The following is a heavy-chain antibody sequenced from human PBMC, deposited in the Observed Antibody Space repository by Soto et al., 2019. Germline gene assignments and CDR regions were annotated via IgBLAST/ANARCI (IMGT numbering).Heavy chain of an antibody. CDR1: GGSVSNSNYY. V-gene: IGHV4-39*01. CDR2: VYYRATS. CDR3: VSQRTSVLTQDYFDY. J-gene: IGHJ4*02. D-gene: IGHD2-8*01. Sequence: PSETRSRTGTVSGGSVSNSNYYWGWIRQSPGKGLPWLGSVYYRATSSSKSYVKRRITISVHTPKRQCSLNFNSVTASHPALYYCVSQRTSVLTQDYFDYWGTGHMVTVSS.